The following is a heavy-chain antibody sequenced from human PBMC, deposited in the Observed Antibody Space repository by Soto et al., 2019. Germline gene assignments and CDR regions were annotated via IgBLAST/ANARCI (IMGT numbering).Heavy chain of an antibody. D-gene: IGHD3-10*01. CDR2: IYYSGST. CDR3: ARQGSGSYLLDK. CDR1: GGSISSYY. Sequence: PSATLSLTCTVAGGSISSYYWSWIRQPPGKGLEWIGYIYYSGSTNYNPSLKSRVTISVDTSKNQFSLKLSSVTAADTAVYYCARQGSGSYLLDKWGQGTLVTFYS. V-gene: IGHV4-59*08. J-gene: IGHJ4*02.